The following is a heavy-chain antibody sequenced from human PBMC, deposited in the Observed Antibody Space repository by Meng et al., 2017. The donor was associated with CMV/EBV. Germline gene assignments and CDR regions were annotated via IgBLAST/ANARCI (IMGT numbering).Heavy chain of an antibody. CDR2: INPNSGNT. V-gene: IGHV1-8*03. CDR1: GGTFSSYA. D-gene: IGHD3-9*01. CDR3: ATTGTRRYFQH. Sequence: ASVKVSCKASGGTFSSYAISWVRQAPGQGLEWMGYINPNSGNTGYAQKFQGRVSIIRDTSISTAYMELSPLRSDDTAIYYCATTGTRRYFQHWGQGTVVTVSS. J-gene: IGHJ4*02.